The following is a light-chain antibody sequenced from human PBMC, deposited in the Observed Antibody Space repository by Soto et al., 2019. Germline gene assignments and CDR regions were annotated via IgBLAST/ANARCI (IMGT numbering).Light chain of an antibody. CDR2: DAS. CDR3: QQRSNLVT. V-gene: IGKV3-11*01. Sequence: VLTQCPATLSLSPGERSTLSCRASQSVSKSLGWYQQKPGQAPRLLIYDASNRATGIPARCSGSGSGTDFSLTISRLEPEDFAVYFCQQRSNLVTFGGGTKVDIK. J-gene: IGKJ4*01. CDR1: QSVSKS.